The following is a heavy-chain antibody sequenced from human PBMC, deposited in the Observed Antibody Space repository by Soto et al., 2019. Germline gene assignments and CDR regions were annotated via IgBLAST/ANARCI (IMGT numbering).Heavy chain of an antibody. V-gene: IGHV1-69*01. CDR3: ARGRGLYNSGRSQLDS. CDR2: FIPRFGTT. J-gene: IGHJ4*02. CDR1: GDSFSKYT. D-gene: IGHD1-1*01. Sequence: QVQLVQSGAEVKKPGSSVRVSCKTSGDSFSKYTVNWVRQAPRQGLEWMGGFIPRFGTTNFAPTLQCRVAITADQYMNSVDMELGSLRSEDTALYYCARGRGLYNSGRSQLDSWGQGTPVTVSS.